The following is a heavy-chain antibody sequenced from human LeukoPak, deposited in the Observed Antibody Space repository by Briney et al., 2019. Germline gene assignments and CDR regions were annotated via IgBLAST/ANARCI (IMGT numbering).Heavy chain of an antibody. CDR2: ISGSGGST. Sequence: GGSLRLSCAASGFTFSGYAMSWVRQAPGKGLEWVSAISGSGGSTYYADSVKGRFTISRDNSKNTLYLQMNSLRAEDTAVYYCAKDLGKWELLSAFDIWGQGTMVTVSS. D-gene: IGHD1-26*01. CDR1: GFTFSGYA. V-gene: IGHV3-23*01. CDR3: AKDLGKWELLSAFDI. J-gene: IGHJ3*02.